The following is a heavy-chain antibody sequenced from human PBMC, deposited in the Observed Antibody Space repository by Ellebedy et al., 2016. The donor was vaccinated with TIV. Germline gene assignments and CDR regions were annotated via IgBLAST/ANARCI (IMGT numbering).Heavy chain of an antibody. D-gene: IGHD6-19*01. CDR3: ARIAYSSGWSVDY. CDR2: IYTSGST. Sequence: MPSETLSLTCTVSGGPISSYYWSWIRQPAGKGLEWIGRIYTSGSTNYNSSLKSRVTISVDTSKNQFSLKLSSVTAADTAVYYCARIAYSSGWSVDYWGQGTLVTVSS. CDR1: GGPISSYY. V-gene: IGHV4-4*07. J-gene: IGHJ4*02.